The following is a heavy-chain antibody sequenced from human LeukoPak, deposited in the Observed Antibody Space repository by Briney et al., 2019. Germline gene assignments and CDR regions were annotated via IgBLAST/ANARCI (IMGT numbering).Heavy chain of an antibody. Sequence: PGGSLRLSCAASGFTFSSAAMTWVRQAPGQGLEWVSTITGSDDRTYYADSVKGRFTISRDYSRNTMHLQMNSLRTEDTAMYYCAKGSQLNSGYHPDYWGQGTLVTVSS. D-gene: IGHD3-22*01. V-gene: IGHV3-23*01. CDR3: AKGSQLNSGYHPDY. CDR2: ITGSDDRT. CDR1: GFTFSSAA. J-gene: IGHJ4*02.